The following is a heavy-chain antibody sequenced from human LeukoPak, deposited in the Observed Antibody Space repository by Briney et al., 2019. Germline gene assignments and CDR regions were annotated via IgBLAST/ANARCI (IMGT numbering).Heavy chain of an antibody. CDR3: ARDLMVRGVQPFDP. CDR2: INPNSGGT. J-gene: IGHJ5*02. V-gene: IGHV1-2*02. D-gene: IGHD3-10*01. CDR1: GYTFTGYY. Sequence: ASVKVSCKASGYTFTGYYMHWVRQAPGQGLEWMGWINPNSGGTNYAQKFQGRVAMTRDTSISTAYMELSRLRSDDTAVYYCARDLMVRGVQPFDPWGQGTLVTVSS.